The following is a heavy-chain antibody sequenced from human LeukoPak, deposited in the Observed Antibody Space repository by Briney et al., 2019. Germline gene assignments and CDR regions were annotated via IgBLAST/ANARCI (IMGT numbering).Heavy chain of an antibody. V-gene: IGHV3-33*01. Sequence: PGRSLRLSCSASGYRFSNYGMHWVRQAPGKGLEWVAVIWYDGSKKNYGDSVKGRFTISRDNSKNTVYLQMNSLRAEDTAVYYCATHLGSGTRFKYWGRGTLVTVSS. J-gene: IGHJ4*02. CDR2: IWYDGSKK. CDR1: GYRFSNYG. CDR3: ATHLGSGTRFKY. D-gene: IGHD3-10*01.